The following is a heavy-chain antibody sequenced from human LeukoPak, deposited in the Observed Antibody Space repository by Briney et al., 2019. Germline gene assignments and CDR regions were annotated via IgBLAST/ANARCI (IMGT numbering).Heavy chain of an antibody. Sequence: ASVKVSCKASGYTFTGYYMHRVRQAPGQGLEWMGWINPYSGGTNYARKFQGRVTMTRDTSISTAYMELSRLRSDDTAVYYCARGYALYSGRYIDFDYWGQGTLVTVSS. V-gene: IGHV1-2*02. CDR2: INPYSGGT. D-gene: IGHD1-26*01. CDR1: GYTFTGYY. J-gene: IGHJ4*02. CDR3: ARGYALYSGRYIDFDY.